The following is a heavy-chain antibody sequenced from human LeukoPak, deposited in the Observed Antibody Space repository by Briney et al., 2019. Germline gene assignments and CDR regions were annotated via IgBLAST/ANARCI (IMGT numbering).Heavy chain of an antibody. CDR2: ISGSGGST. D-gene: IGHD3-9*01. Sequence: QPGGSLRLSCAASGFTFSSYAMSWVRQAPGKGLEWVSAISGSGGSTYYADSVKGRFTISRDNSKNTLYLQMNSLRAEDTAVYYCAKDFHFDWLRNAYNWFDPWGQGTLVTVSS. V-gene: IGHV3-23*01. CDR3: AKDFHFDWLRNAYNWFDP. CDR1: GFTFSSYA. J-gene: IGHJ5*02.